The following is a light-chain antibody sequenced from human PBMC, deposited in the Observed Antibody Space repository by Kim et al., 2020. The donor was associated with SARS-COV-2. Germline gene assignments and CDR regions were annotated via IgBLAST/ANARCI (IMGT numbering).Light chain of an antibody. Sequence: LTQPPSVSKGLRQTATLSCTGNSNNVGNQGVAWLQQHQGHPPKLVSYRNGNRPSGISGRLSASRSGNTAFLTIAGLQVEDEADYYCSAWDSSLSAWVFGGGTQLTVL. CDR1: SNNVGNQG. J-gene: IGLJ3*02. CDR3: SAWDSSLSAWV. V-gene: IGLV10-54*01. CDR2: RNG.